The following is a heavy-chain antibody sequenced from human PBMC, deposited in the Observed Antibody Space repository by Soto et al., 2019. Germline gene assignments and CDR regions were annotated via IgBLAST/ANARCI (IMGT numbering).Heavy chain of an antibody. J-gene: IGHJ3*02. V-gene: IGHV1-46*03. Sequence: QVQLVQSGAEVKKPGASVKISCEASGYSFTSQYVYWVRQAPGQGLEWMGIINPNGGSTTYAQKFEGRDTMTRDTPTSPVDRELSSRTSEGTAVYYGGRKQWLRRGGGGTEPLDIWGQGTMVTVAS. CDR3: GRKQWLRRGGGGTEPLDI. CDR1: GYSFTSQY. D-gene: IGHD5-12*01. CDR2: INPNGGST.